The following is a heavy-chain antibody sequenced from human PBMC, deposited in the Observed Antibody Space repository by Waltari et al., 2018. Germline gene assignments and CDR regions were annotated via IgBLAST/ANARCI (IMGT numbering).Heavy chain of an antibody. CDR2: IYYSGST. CDR1: GGSVSSGRYY. D-gene: IGHD3-22*01. CDR3: ARDPATDYNSSGYYIAFDI. J-gene: IGHJ3*02. V-gene: IGHV4-61*01. Sequence: QVQLQESGPGLVKPSATLSLTCSVFGGSVSSGRYYWSWIRQPPGKGLEWIGYIYYSGSTNYNPSLKSRGTISVETSKNQFSLKLSSVTAADTAVYYCARDPATDYNSSGYYIAFDIWGQGTMVTVSS.